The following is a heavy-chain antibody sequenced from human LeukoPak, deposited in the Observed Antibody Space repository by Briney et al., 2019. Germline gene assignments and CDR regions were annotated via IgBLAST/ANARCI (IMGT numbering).Heavy chain of an antibody. J-gene: IGHJ4*02. D-gene: IGHD6-19*01. CDR3: AKTTAGNSSGRYPGWPVDY. CDR1: GFTFRNYA. CDR2: ISGSGGDT. V-gene: IGHV3-23*01. Sequence: GGSLRLSCAASGFTFRNYAIYWVGQAPGKGLEWVSGISGSGGDTYFADSVKGRFTISRDHSKNTVFLQMDSLRAEDTAIYYCAKTTAGNSSGRYPGWPVDYWGQGTLVTVSS.